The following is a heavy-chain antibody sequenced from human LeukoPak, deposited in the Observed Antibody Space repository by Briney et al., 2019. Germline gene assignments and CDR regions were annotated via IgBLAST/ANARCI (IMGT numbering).Heavy chain of an antibody. J-gene: IGHJ4*02. CDR1: GYTFTSYG. Sequence: GASVKVSCKASGYTFTSYGISWVRQAPGQGLEWMGWISAYNGNTSYAQKLQGRVTMTTDTSTSTAYMELRSLRSDDTAVYYCARGGGLYYYDSSGYLHFDYWGQGTLVTVSS. V-gene: IGHV1-18*01. CDR3: ARGGGLYYYDSSGYLHFDY. CDR2: ISAYNGNT. D-gene: IGHD3-22*01.